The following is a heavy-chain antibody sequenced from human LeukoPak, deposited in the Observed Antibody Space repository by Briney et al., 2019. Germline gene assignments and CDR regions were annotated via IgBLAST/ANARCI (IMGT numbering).Heavy chain of an antibody. CDR2: IYSGGST. CDR1: GFTVSSNY. CDR3: ARARVTMTVVEAAHDAFDI. V-gene: IGHV3-66*01. D-gene: IGHD3-22*01. J-gene: IGHJ3*02. Sequence: PGGSLRLSCAASGFTVSSNYMSWVRQAPGKGLEWVSVIYSGGSTYYADSVKGRFTISRDNSKNTLYLQMNSLRAEDTAVYYCARARVTMTVVEAAHDAFDIWGQGTMVTVSS.